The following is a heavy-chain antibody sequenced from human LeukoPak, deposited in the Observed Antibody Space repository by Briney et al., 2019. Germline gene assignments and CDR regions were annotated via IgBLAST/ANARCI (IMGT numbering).Heavy chain of an antibody. Sequence: SETLSLTCTVSGDSISSYYWSWIRQPPGKGLEWIGFMYYSGSTRYNPSLKSRVTISVDTSKNQFSLNLNSVTAADTAVYYCARESPYSSSWYRGAFDIWGQGTMVTVSS. D-gene: IGHD6-13*01. CDR2: MYYSGST. CDR1: GDSISSYY. V-gene: IGHV4-59*01. J-gene: IGHJ3*02. CDR3: ARESPYSSSWYRGAFDI.